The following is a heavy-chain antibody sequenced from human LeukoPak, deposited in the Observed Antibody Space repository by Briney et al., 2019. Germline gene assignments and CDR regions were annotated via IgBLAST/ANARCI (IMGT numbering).Heavy chain of an antibody. J-gene: IGHJ4*02. V-gene: IGHV3-23*01. CDR3: ATIVGATTEDDY. Sequence: PGGSLRLSCAASGFTFRIYAMSWVRQAPGKGLEWVSAISGSGGSTYYADSVKGRFTISRDNSKNTLYLQMNSLRAEDTAVYYCATIVGATTEDDYWGQGTLVTVSS. CDR1: GFTFRIYA. D-gene: IGHD1-26*01. CDR2: ISGSGGST.